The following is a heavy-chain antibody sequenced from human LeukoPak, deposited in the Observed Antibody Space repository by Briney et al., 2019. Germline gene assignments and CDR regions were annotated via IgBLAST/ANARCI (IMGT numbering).Heavy chain of an antibody. CDR2: ISSISSYI. CDR3: ARAGVEEVTIFGVVIKYYFDY. V-gene: IGHV3-21*01. D-gene: IGHD3-3*01. CDR1: GFTFSSYS. J-gene: IGHJ4*02. Sequence: GGSLRLSCAASGFTFSSYSMNWVRQAPGKGLEWVSSISSISSYIYYADSVKGRFTISRDNAKNSLYLQMNSLRAEDTAVYYCARAGVEEVTIFGVVIKYYFDYWGQGTLVTVSS.